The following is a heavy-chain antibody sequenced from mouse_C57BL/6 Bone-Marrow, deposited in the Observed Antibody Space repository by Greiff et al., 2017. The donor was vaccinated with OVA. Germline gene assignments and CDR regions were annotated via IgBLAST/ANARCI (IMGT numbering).Heavy chain of an antibody. J-gene: IGHJ2*01. V-gene: IGHV1-19*01. D-gene: IGHD1-1*01. Sequence: EVQLQQSGPVLVKPGASVKMSCKASGYTFTDYYMNWVKQSHGKSLEWIGGINPYNGGTSYNQKFKGKATLTVDKSSSTAYMELNSLTSEDSAVDYCARRRITTVVADFDYWGQGTTLTVSS. CDR3: ARRRITTVVADFDY. CDR2: INPYNGGT. CDR1: GYTFTDYY.